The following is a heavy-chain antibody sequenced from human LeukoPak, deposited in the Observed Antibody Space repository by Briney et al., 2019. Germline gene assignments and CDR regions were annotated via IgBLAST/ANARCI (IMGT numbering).Heavy chain of an antibody. D-gene: IGHD6-25*01. CDR3: ARESSESFDI. CDR1: GFTFTSHS. V-gene: IGHV3-21*01. Sequence: PGGFLRLSCAASGFTFTSHSMNWVRQAPGKGLEWVSSIGSRSTSIYYADSVKGRFTISRDNAKNSLYLQMNSLRAEDTAVYYCARESSESFDIWGQGTMVTVSS. CDR2: IGSRSTSI. J-gene: IGHJ3*02.